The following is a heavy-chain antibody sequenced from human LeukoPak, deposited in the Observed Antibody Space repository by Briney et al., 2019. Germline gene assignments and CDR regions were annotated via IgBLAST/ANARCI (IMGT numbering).Heavy chain of an antibody. Sequence: SETLSLTCTVSGGSISSSSYYWGWIRQPPGKGLEWIGSIYYSGSTYYNPSLKSRVTISVDTSKNQFSLKLSSVTAADTAVYYCARGLEQQLVLPTSWFDPWGQGTLVTVSS. CDR2: IYYSGST. D-gene: IGHD6-13*01. J-gene: IGHJ5*02. CDR1: GGSISSSSYY. V-gene: IGHV4-39*07. CDR3: ARGLEQQLVLPTSWFDP.